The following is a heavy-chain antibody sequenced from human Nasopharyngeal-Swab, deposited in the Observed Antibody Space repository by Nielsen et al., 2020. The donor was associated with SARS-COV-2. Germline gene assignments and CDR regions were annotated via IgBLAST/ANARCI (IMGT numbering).Heavy chain of an antibody. Sequence: SETLSLTCAVSGGSISSSNWWSWVRQPPGKGLEWIGEIYHSGSTNYNPSLKSRVTISVDKSKNQFSLKLSSVTAADTAVYYCARDRYYYGSSGLGVYYFDYWGQGTLVTVSS. CDR3: ARDRYYYGSSGLGVYYFDY. D-gene: IGHD3-22*01. CDR2: IYHSGST. CDR1: GGSISSSNW. V-gene: IGHV4-4*02. J-gene: IGHJ4*02.